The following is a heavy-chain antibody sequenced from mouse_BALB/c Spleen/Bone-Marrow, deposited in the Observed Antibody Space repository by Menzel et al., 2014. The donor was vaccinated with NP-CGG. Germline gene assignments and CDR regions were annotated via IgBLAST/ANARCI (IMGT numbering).Heavy chain of an antibody. J-gene: IGHJ3*01. V-gene: IGHV5-12*02. CDR3: ARGLYYRPFAY. D-gene: IGHD2-14*01. Sequence: EVKLMEPGGGLVQPGGSLKLSCATSGFTFSDYYMYWVRQTPEKRLEWVAYISNGGGSTYYPDTVKGRFTISRDNAKNTLYLQMSRLKSEDTAMYYCARGLYYRPFAYWGQGTLVTVSA. CDR2: ISNGGGST. CDR1: GFTFSDYY.